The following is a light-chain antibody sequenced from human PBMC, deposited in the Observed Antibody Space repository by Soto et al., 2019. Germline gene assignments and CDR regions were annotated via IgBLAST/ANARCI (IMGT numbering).Light chain of an antibody. Sequence: QSVLTQPPSMSGAPGQRVSISCTGSSSNIGAGDDVHWYRQLPGTAPQVLIYGNTKRPSGVPDRFSGSKSGSSASLAITGLQAEDEADYYCQSYDSSLSASVFGGGTKLTVL. CDR2: GNT. CDR3: QSYDSSLSASV. V-gene: IGLV1-40*01. CDR1: SSNIGAGDD. J-gene: IGLJ2*01.